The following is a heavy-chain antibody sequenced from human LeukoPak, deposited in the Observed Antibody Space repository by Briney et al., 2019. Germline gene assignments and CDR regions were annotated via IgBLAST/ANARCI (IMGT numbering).Heavy chain of an antibody. CDR3: ARDGLLKYYDFWSGYLSAIPLVDY. Sequence: PGGSLRLSCAASGFTFSDYYMNWIRQAPGKGLEWISYISSSGSTIYYADFVKGRFTISRDNAKNSLYLQMNSLRAEDTAVYYCARDGLLKYYDFWSGYLSAIPLVDYWGQGTLVTVSS. D-gene: IGHD3-3*01. J-gene: IGHJ4*02. CDR1: GFTFSDYY. V-gene: IGHV3-11*01. CDR2: ISSSGSTI.